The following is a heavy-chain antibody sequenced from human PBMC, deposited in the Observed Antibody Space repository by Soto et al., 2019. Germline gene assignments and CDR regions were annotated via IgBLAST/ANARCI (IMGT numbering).Heavy chain of an antibody. Sequence: EVQLLDSGGGLVQPGGSLRLSCAASGFTFSTYAMTWVRQAPGKGLEWVSTLTPSGGNTYYADSVQGRFTISRDNSMNTLYLKMNSLRAEDTAVYYCAGRYCPNGVCYTTYYYYIAVWGEGTTVTVSS. J-gene: IGHJ6*03. CDR2: LTPSGGNT. CDR3: AGRYCPNGVCYTTYYYYIAV. CDR1: GFTFSTYA. V-gene: IGHV3-23*01. D-gene: IGHD2-8*01.